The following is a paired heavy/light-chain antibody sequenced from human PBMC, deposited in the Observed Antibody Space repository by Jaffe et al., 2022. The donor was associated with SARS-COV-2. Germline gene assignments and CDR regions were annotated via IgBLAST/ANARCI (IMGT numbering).Light chain of an antibody. Sequence: EIVMTQSPATLSESPGARATLSCRASQSVSRNLAWYQQKPGQAPRLVVHGASTRATGIPARFSGSGSGTDFTLTISSLQSEDFAVYYCHQYNTWPRTFGGGTKVEI. J-gene: IGKJ4*01. CDR3: HQYNTWPRT. CDR2: GAS. V-gene: IGKV3-15*01. CDR1: QSVSRN.
Heavy chain of an antibody. D-gene: IGHD1-26*01. CDR1: GFSFSGYP. V-gene: IGHV3-23*01. Sequence: EVQLLETGGNVVQPGGSLRLSCAASGFSFSGYPMTWVRQAPGKGLEWVSAISYNGGDTYYADSVKGRFTISRDNSDNTLYLQMDSLRAEDTAVYYCGPALDGNHYDYWGQGTLVTVSS. J-gene: IGHJ4*02. CDR3: GPALDGNHYDY. CDR2: ISYNGGDT.